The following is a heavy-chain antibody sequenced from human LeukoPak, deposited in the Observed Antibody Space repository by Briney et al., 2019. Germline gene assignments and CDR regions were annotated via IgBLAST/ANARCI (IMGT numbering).Heavy chain of an antibody. Sequence: GGSLRLSCAASGFTFTSYGMHWVCQAPGKGLEWVAFIRYDGSNKYYADSVKGRFTISRDNSKNTLYLQMNSLRAEDTAVYYCATVKSSIAAAGTPLGWFDPWGQGTLVTVSS. CDR1: GFTFTSYG. CDR2: IRYDGSNK. D-gene: IGHD6-13*01. J-gene: IGHJ5*02. V-gene: IGHV3-30*02. CDR3: ATVKSSIAAAGTPLGWFDP.